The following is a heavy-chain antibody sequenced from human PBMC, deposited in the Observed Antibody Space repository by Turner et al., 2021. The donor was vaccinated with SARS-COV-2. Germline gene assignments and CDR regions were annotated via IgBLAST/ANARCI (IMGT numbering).Heavy chain of an antibody. Sequence: QVQLVQSGAEVKTPGASVKVSCKASGYTFTGYYMHWVRQAPGQGLEWMGWINPNGGGTNYAQTFQGKVTMTRDTSISTAYMELSRLRSDDTAVYYCARIPHLMVGIRFDPWGQGTLVIVSS. D-gene: IGHD2-8*01. CDR1: GYTFTGYY. V-gene: IGHV1-2*02. J-gene: IGHJ5*02. CDR2: INPNGGGT. CDR3: ARIPHLMVGIRFDP.